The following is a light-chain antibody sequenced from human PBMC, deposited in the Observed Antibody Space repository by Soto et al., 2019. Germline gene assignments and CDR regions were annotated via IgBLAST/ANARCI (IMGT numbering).Light chain of an antibody. V-gene: IGLV6-57*04. CDR1: SGSIASNH. J-gene: IGLJ2*01. CDR3: QSYDSSIVV. CDR2: EGN. Sequence: LTQPHSVSESPGKTVTISCTRSSGSIASNHVQWYQQRPGSAPATVIYEGNQRPSGVPDRFSGSTDGSSNSASLTISGLQTEDEADYYCQSYDSSIVVFGGGTQLTVL.